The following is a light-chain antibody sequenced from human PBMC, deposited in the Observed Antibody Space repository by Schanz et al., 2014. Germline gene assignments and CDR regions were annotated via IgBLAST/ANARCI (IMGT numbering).Light chain of an antibody. CDR1: QSVNGRF. Sequence: EIVLTQSPDTLSLSPGERATLSCKASQSVNGRFLAWYQQKPGQAPRLLIYDASNRATGIPARFSGSGSGTDFTLTISSLEPEDFAVYYCQQRSNWPPLTFGGGTKVEIK. CDR2: DAS. J-gene: IGKJ4*01. V-gene: IGKV3-11*01. CDR3: QQRSNWPPLT.